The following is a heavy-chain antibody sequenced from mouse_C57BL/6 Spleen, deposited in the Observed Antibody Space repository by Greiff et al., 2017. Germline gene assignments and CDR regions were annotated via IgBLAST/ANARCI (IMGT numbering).Heavy chain of an antibody. V-gene: IGHV1-26*01. CDR1: GYTFTDYY. CDR3: APYGSFFDY. Sequence: EVQLQQSGPELVKPGASVKISCKASGYTFTDYYMNWVKQSHGKSLEWIGDINPNNGGTSYNQKFKGKDTLTVDKSSSTAYMELRSLTSEDSAVYYCAPYGSFFDYWGQGTTLTVSS. J-gene: IGHJ2*01. CDR2: INPNNGGT. D-gene: IGHD1-1*01.